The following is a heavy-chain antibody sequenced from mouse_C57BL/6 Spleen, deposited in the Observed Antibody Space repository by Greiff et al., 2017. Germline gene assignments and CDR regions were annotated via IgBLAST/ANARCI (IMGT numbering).Heavy chain of an antibody. Sequence: VKLQESGAELARPGASVKMSCKASGYTFTSYTMHWVKQRPGQGLEWIGYINPSSGYTKYNQKFKDKATLTADKSSSTAYMQLSSLTSEDSAVYYCARGGDYDESYFDVWGTGTTVTVSS. CDR3: ARGGDYDESYFDV. V-gene: IGHV1-4*01. J-gene: IGHJ1*03. D-gene: IGHD2-4*01. CDR2: INPSSGYT. CDR1: GYTFTSYT.